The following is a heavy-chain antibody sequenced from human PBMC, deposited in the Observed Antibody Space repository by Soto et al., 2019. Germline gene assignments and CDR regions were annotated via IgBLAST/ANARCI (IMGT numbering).Heavy chain of an antibody. J-gene: IGHJ4*02. CDR1: GFTFSSFG. D-gene: IGHD2-2*01. CDR3: AKAPAIVLVPAAMGGDY. CDR2: ISYDGSNK. V-gene: IGHV3-30*18. Sequence: QVQLVESGGGVVQPGRSLRLSCAASGFTFSSFGMHWVRQAPDKGLEWVAVISYDGSNKYYADSVKGRFTISRDNSKNQLYLQMNSLRAEDTAVYYCAKAPAIVLVPAAMGGDYWGQGTLVTVSS.